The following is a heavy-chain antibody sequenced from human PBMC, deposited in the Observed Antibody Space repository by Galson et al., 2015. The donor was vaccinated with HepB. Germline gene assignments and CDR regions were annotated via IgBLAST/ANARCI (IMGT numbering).Heavy chain of an antibody. D-gene: IGHD3/OR15-3a*01. CDR3: AHMDLGLTSFAY. Sequence: PALVKPTQTLTLTCTFSGFSLNSRGVGVGWIRQPPGKALEWLALIFWDDDQRYTPLLKSRLSVINDTSQNQVVLKLTRVDPVDTATYYCAHMDLGLTSFAYWGQGTLVTVSS. J-gene: IGHJ4*02. CDR1: GFSLNSRGVG. V-gene: IGHV2-5*02. CDR2: IFWDDDQ.